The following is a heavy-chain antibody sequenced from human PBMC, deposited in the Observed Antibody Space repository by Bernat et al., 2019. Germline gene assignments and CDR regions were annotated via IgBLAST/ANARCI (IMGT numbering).Heavy chain of an antibody. J-gene: IGHJ4*02. Sequence: QVQLVQSGAEVKKPGASVKVSCKASGYTFTSYGISWVRQAPGQGLEWMGWISAYNGNTNYAQKLQGRVPMTPDTSTSTAYMELRRLRSDDTAVYYCARALYGDYVYYFDYWGQGTLVTVSS. V-gene: IGHV1-18*01. CDR3: ARALYGDYVYYFDY. CDR2: ISAYNGNT. D-gene: IGHD4-17*01. CDR1: GYTFTSYG.